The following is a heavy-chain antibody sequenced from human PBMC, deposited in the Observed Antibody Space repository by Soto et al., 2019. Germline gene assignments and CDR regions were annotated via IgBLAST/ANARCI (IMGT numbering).Heavy chain of an antibody. D-gene: IGHD3-22*01. Sequence: GGSLRLSCAASGFTFSSYAMHWVRQAPGKGLEWVAVISYDGSNKYYADSVKGRFTISRDNSKNTLYLQMNSLRAEDTAVYYCARESPYDSSGYYYAYYYYGMDVWGQGTTVTVSS. CDR2: ISYDGSNK. CDR1: GFTFSSYA. V-gene: IGHV3-30-3*01. CDR3: ARESPYDSSGYYYAYYYYGMDV. J-gene: IGHJ6*02.